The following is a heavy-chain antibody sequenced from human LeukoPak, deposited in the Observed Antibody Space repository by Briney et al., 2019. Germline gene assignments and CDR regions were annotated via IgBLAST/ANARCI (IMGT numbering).Heavy chain of an antibody. Sequence: SETLSLTCTVSGGAISSYYWSWIRQSPGKGLEWIGYIYNSGSTNYNPSLKSRVTISVDTSKNQFSLKLSSVTAADTAVYYCARDLRSGFGFDPWGQGTLVTVSS. D-gene: IGHD2-15*01. CDR3: ARDLRSGFGFDP. J-gene: IGHJ5*02. CDR2: IYNSGST. CDR1: GGAISSYY. V-gene: IGHV4-59*01.